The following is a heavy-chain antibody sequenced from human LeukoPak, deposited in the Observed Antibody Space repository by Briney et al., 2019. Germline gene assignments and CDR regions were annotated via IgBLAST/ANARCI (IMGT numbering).Heavy chain of an antibody. V-gene: IGHV3-11*01. J-gene: IGHJ5*02. CDR2: TSNSGSTK. CDR3: ARGFRVATIDWFDP. D-gene: IGHD5-12*01. Sequence: GGSLRLSCAASGFTFSDYYMNWIRQAPGKGLEWVSYTSNSGSTKSYADSVEGRFTISRDNAKNSLYLQMNSLRAEDTAVYYCARGFRVATIDWFDPWGQGTLVTVSS. CDR1: GFTFSDYY.